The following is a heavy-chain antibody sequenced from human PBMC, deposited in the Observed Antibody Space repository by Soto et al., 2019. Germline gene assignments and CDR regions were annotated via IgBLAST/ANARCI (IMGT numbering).Heavy chain of an antibody. Sequence: PSETLSLTCTVSGGSISSYYWSWIRQPPGKGLEWIGYIYYSGSTNYNPSLKSRVTISVDTSKNQFSLKLSSVTAADTAVYYCARGLSGYSAWGQGTLVTVSS. V-gene: IGHV4-59*12. J-gene: IGHJ4*02. CDR3: ARGLSGYSA. CDR2: IYYSGST. D-gene: IGHD5-18*01. CDR1: GGSISSYY.